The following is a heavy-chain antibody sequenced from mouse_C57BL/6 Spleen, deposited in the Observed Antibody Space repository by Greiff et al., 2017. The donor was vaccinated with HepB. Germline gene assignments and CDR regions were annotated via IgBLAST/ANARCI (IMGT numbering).Heavy chain of an antibody. D-gene: IGHD2-4*01. CDR2: IYPGSGNT. V-gene: IGHV1-76*01. J-gene: IGHJ4*01. CDR3: ARLYDYDDYAMDY. Sequence: VQLQQSGAELVRPGASVKLSCKASGYTFTDYYINWVKQRPGQGLEWIARIYPGSGNTYYNEKFKGKATLTAEKSSSTAYMQLSSLTSEDSAVYFCARLYDYDDYAMDYWGQGTSVTVSS. CDR1: GYTFTDYY.